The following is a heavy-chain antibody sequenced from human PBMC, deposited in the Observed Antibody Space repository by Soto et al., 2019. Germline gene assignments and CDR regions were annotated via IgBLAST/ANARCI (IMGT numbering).Heavy chain of an antibody. CDR3: ASHGITGTWVYYYGMDV. D-gene: IGHD1-7*01. CDR1: GGTFSSYA. CDR2: IIPILGTA. Sequence: QVQLVQSGAEVKKPGSSVKVSCKGSGGTFSSYAISWVRQAPGQGLEWMGGIIPILGTADYAQKFQGRVTITEYESTSTADMELSSLRSEDTAVYYCASHGITGTWVYYYGMDVWGQGTTVTVSS. J-gene: IGHJ6*02. V-gene: IGHV1-69*11.